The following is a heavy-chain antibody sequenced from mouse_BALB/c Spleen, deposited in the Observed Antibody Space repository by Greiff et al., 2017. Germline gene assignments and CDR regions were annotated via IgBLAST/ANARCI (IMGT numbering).Heavy chain of an antibody. D-gene: IGHD2-4*01. CDR1: GYTFTDYA. Sequence: QVQLKQSGAELVRPGVSVKISCKGSGYTFTDYAMHWVKQSHAKSLEWIGVISTYYGDASYNQKFKGKATMTVDKSSSTAYMELARLTSEDSAIYYCASGGDYDAWFAYWGQGTLVTVSA. V-gene: IGHV1S137*01. CDR2: ISTYYGDA. CDR3: ASGGDYDAWFAY. J-gene: IGHJ3*01.